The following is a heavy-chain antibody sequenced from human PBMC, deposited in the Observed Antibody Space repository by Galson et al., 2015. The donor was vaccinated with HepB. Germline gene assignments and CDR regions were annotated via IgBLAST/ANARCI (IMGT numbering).Heavy chain of an antibody. J-gene: IGHJ4*02. D-gene: IGHD3-10*01. CDR1: GFSLSSSGVG. Sequence: PALVKPTQTLTLTCSFSGFSLSSSGVGVGWIRQPPGKALEWLALIYWDGEKRYTPSLQSRLAIAKDTSKNHVILTMTNMDPADTATYYCAHNDEYYYASGSPYYFDYWGQGTLVTVSS. CDR2: IYWDGEK. V-gene: IGHV2-5*02. CDR3: AHNDEYYYASGSPYYFDY.